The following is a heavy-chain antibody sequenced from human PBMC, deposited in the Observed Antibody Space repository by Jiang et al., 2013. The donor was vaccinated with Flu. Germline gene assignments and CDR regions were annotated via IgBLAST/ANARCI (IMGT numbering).Heavy chain of an antibody. J-gene: IGHJ6*02. D-gene: IGHD3-10*01. CDR1: GYTFTGYY. CDR3: ARDTVWFGIQYYYYGMDV. CDR2: INPNSGGT. Sequence: QLVESGAEVKKPGASVKVSCKASGYTFTGYYMHWVRQAPGQGLEWMGWINPNSGGTNYAQKFQGRVTMTRDTSISTAYMELSRLRSDDTAVYYCARDTVWFGIQYYYYGMDVWGQGTTVTVSS. V-gene: IGHV1-2*02.